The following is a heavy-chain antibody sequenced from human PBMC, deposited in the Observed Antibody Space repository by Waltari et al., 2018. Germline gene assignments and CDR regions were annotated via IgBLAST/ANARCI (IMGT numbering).Heavy chain of an antibody. V-gene: IGHV3-7*01. CDR3: ARDDNINGASDAFDI. Sequence: EVSLVESGGDLAQPGESLRVSCAAAGVSLTTYWMSWVRQVPGKGLEWVADINESGSKKYYVDSVKGRFTISRDNAKNSVDLQMNSLRVEDTAVYYCARDDNINGASDAFDIWGQGTMVTVSS. J-gene: IGHJ3*02. D-gene: IGHD2-8*01. CDR1: GVSLTTYW. CDR2: INESGSKK.